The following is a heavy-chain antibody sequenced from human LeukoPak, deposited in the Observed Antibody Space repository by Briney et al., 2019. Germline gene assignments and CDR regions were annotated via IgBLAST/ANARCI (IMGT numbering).Heavy chain of an antibody. Sequence: AGGSLRLSCAASGFTFSSYAMSWVRQAPGKGLEWVSAISGSGGSTYYADSVKGRFTISRDNSKNTLYLQMNSLRAEDTAVYYCAKHSGYSKYYFDYWGQGTLVTVSS. V-gene: IGHV3-23*01. CDR1: GFTFSSYA. CDR3: AKHSGYSKYYFDY. D-gene: IGHD3-22*01. CDR2: ISGSGGST. J-gene: IGHJ4*02.